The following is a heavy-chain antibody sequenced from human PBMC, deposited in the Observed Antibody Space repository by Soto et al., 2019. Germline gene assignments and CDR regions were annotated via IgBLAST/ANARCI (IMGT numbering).Heavy chain of an antibody. CDR2: ISGSGGST. D-gene: IGHD4-17*01. J-gene: IGHJ4*02. Sequence: PGGSLRLSCAASGFTFSSYAMSWVRQAPGKGLEWVSAISGSGGSTYYADSVKGRFTISRDNSKNTLYLQMNSLRAEDTAVYYCAKDHHDYGDPGRLDYWGQGTLVTVSS. V-gene: IGHV3-23*01. CDR3: AKDHHDYGDPGRLDY. CDR1: GFTFSSYA.